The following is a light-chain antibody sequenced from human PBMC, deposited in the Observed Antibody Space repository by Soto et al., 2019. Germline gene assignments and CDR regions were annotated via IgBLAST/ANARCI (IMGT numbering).Light chain of an antibody. Sequence: QLVLTQPPSVSGAPGQRVTISCTGSSSNIGAGYDVHWYQQLPGAAPKLLIYGNSNRPSGVPDRFSGSKSGTSASLAITGLQAEDEADYYCQSYDSSLSGPSYVFGTRTKLTVL. V-gene: IGLV1-40*01. CDR2: GNS. J-gene: IGLJ1*01. CDR3: QSYDSSLSGPSYV. CDR1: SSNIGAGYD.